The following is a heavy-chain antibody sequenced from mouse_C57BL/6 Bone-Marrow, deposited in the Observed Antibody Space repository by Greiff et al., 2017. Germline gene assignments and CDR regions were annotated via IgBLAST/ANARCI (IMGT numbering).Heavy chain of an antibody. Sequence: EVQRVESGGGLVQPGESLKLSCESNEYEFPSHDMSWVRKTPEKRLELVAAINSDGGSTYYPDTMERRFIISRDKTEKTLYLQMSSLRSEDTALYYCARRSYDYDGYYAMDYWGQGTSVTVSS. V-gene: IGHV5-2*01. D-gene: IGHD2-4*01. CDR1: EYEFPSHD. CDR3: ARRSYDYDGYYAMDY. J-gene: IGHJ4*01. CDR2: INSDGGST.